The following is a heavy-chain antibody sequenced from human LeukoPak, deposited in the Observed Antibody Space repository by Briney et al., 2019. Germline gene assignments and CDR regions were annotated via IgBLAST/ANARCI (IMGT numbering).Heavy chain of an antibody. CDR2: INHSGST. Sequence: SETLSLTCAVYGGPFSGYYWSWIRQPPGKGLEWIGEINHSGSTNYNPSLKSRVTISVDTSKNQFSLKLSSVTAADTAVYYCARKAPHYYDSSGYYDSHHFDYWGQGTLVTVSS. CDR1: GGPFSGYY. CDR3: ARKAPHYYDSSGYYDSHHFDY. D-gene: IGHD3-22*01. V-gene: IGHV4-34*01. J-gene: IGHJ4*02.